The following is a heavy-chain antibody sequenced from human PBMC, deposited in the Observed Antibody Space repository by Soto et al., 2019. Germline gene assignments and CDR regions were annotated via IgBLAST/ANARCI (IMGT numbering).Heavy chain of an antibody. Sequence: SDTLSLTCAVYGGFLSESYWTWIRQPPGKGLEWIGEINHVGGTNYNPSLKSRVTMSVDTSQNQFSLRLISVTAADTAMYFCVRIRYQLPSSVLWLDPWGQGXPVTVYS. V-gene: IGHV4-34*01. CDR1: GGFLSESY. J-gene: IGHJ5*02. D-gene: IGHD3-16*01. CDR3: VRIRYQLPSSVLWLDP. CDR2: INHVGGT.